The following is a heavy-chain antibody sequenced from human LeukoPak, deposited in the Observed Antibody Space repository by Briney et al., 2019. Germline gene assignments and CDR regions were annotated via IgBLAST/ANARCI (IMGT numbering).Heavy chain of an antibody. D-gene: IGHD6-19*01. V-gene: IGHV4-39*01. J-gene: IGHJ5*02. Sequence: QLQLQESGPGLVKPSETLSLTCTVSGGSISSSSYYWGWIRQPPGKGLEWIGSIYYSGSTYYNPSLKSRVTISVDTSKNQFSLKLSSVTAADTAVYYCATQIAVAGTEGGWFDPWGQGTLVTVSS. CDR3: ATQIAVAGTEGGWFDP. CDR1: GGSISSSSYY. CDR2: IYYSGST.